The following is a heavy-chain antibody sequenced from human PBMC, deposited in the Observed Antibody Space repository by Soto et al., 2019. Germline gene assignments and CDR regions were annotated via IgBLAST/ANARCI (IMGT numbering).Heavy chain of an antibody. D-gene: IGHD5-12*01. J-gene: IGHJ1*01. Sequence: QVQLVQSGAEVKKPGSSVKVSCKASGGTFSSYAISWVRQAPGQGLEWMGGIIPIFGTANYAQKFQGRVTITADESTSTAYMELSSLRSEDTAVYYCARLGGDGYNWWHGTEYFQHWGQGTLVTVSS. V-gene: IGHV1-69*01. CDR1: GGTFSSYA. CDR3: ARLGGDGYNWWHGTEYFQH. CDR2: IIPIFGTA.